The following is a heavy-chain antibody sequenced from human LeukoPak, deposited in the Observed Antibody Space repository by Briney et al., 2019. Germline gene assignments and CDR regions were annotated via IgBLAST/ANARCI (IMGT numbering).Heavy chain of an antibody. Sequence: SVKVSCKASGGTFSSYAISWVRQAPGQGLEWMGGIIPIFGTANYAQKFQGRVTITADKSTSTAYMELNSLKSEDTAVFYCARENADSGSLYYWGQGTLVTVSS. CDR2: IIPIFGTA. D-gene: IGHD3-10*01. V-gene: IGHV1-69*06. CDR1: GGTFSSYA. J-gene: IGHJ4*02. CDR3: ARENADSGSLYY.